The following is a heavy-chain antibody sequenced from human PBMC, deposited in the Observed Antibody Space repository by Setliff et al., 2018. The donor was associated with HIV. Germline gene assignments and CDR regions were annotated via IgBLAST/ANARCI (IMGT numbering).Heavy chain of an antibody. CDR2: ISYTGTT. J-gene: IGHJ4*02. V-gene: IGHV4-59*01. D-gene: IGHD3-22*01. CDR1: GGSISNYY. Sequence: LSLTCTVSGGSISNYYWSWIRQPPGKGLEWIGYISYTGTTKYNPSLKSRVTISVDTSKNQFSVRLSSVSAADTAVYFCARHVARFDYDTGGYYVSHFDYWGQGTQVTVS. CDR3: ARHVARFDYDTGGYYVSHFDY.